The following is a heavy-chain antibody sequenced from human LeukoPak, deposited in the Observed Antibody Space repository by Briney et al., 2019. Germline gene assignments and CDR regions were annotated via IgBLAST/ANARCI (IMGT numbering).Heavy chain of an antibody. Sequence: GGSLRLSCAVSEFTVSYNYMSWVRQAPGKGLEWVSVIYSGGSTYYADSVKGRFTISRDNSKNTLFLQMNSLRAEDTAVYYCARDALGNYDTSGYLGYWGQGTLVTVSS. CDR3: ARDALGNYDTSGYLGY. D-gene: IGHD3-22*01. CDR2: IYSGGST. CDR1: EFTVSYNY. V-gene: IGHV3-53*01. J-gene: IGHJ4*02.